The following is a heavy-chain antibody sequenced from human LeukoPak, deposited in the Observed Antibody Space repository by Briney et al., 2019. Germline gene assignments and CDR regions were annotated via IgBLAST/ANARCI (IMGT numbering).Heavy chain of an antibody. D-gene: IGHD1-26*01. CDR1: GFRFNGYW. J-gene: IGHJ3*02. Sequence: GGSLRLSCAASGFRFNGYWMSWVRQAPGKGPEWVAHVKENGNEQYYADSVKGRFTISRDNAKRSLFLQMNNLRVEDTAVYYCARGPGDFDASDIWGKGQWSPSLQ. CDR2: VKENGNEQ. CDR3: ARGPGDFDASDI. V-gene: IGHV3-7*01.